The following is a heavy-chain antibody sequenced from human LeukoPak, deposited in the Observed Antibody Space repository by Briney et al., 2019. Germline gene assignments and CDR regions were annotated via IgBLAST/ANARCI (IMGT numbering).Heavy chain of an antibody. V-gene: IGHV3-30*18. J-gene: IGHJ4*02. CDR3: AKTMTTVTTYLDY. CDR1: GFTFSSYG. Sequence: PGGSLRLSCAASGFTFSSYGMHWVRQAPGKGLEWVAVISYDGSNKYYADSVKGRFTISRDNSKNTLYLQMNSLGAEDTAVYYCAKTMTTVTTYLDYWGQGTLVTVSS. CDR2: ISYDGSNK. D-gene: IGHD4-17*01.